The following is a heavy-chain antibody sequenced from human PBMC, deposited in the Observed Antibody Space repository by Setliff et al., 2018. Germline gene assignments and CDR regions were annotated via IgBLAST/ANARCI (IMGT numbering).Heavy chain of an antibody. J-gene: IGHJ6*02. V-gene: IGHV3-30*04. CDR3: ARDHSYGYSLYYYYYYGMDV. CDR1: GFTFSSYA. Sequence: GGSLRLSCAASGFTFSSYAMHWVRQAPGKGLEWVAVISYDGSNKYYADSVKGRFTISRDNSKNSLYLQMNSLRAEDTAVYYCARDHSYGYSLYYYYYYGMDVWGQGTTVTVSS. CDR2: ISYDGSNK. D-gene: IGHD5-18*01.